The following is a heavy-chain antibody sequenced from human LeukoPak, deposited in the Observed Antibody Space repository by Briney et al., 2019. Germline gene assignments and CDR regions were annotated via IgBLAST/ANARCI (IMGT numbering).Heavy chain of an antibody. J-gene: IGHJ4*02. Sequence: PGGSLRLSCAASGFTFSSYWMSGVRQAPGKGLEWVANIKQDGSEKYYVDSVKGRFTISRDNAKNSLYLQMNSLRAEDTAVYYCASGIAAAHYLNPIFDYWGQGTLVTVSS. V-gene: IGHV3-7*01. CDR2: IKQDGSEK. D-gene: IGHD6-13*01. CDR3: ASGIAAAHYLNPIFDY. CDR1: GFTFSSYW.